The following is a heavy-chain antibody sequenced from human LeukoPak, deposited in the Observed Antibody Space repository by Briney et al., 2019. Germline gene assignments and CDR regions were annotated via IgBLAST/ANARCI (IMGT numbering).Heavy chain of an antibody. CDR3: ARGPYYYDSSGYYPPFDY. CDR1: GFTFSSYG. CDR2: VWYDGSNK. J-gene: IGHJ4*02. Sequence: GGSLRLSCAASGFTFSSYGMHWVRQAPGKGLEWVAVVWYDGSNKYYADSVKGRFTISRDNSKNTLYLQMNSLRAEDTAVYYCARGPYYYDSSGYYPPFDYWGQGTLVTVSS. V-gene: IGHV3-33*01. D-gene: IGHD3-22*01.